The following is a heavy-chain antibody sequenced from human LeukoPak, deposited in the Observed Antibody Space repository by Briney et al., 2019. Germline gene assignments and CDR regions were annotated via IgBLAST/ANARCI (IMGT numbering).Heavy chain of an antibody. V-gene: IGHV3-15*01. CDR2: IKSKRDGETT. CDR3: TSLVGSPTY. CDR1: GFNFQYAW. Sequence: PGGSLRLSCAGSGFNFQYAWMTWVRQAPGKGLEWDGRIKSKRDGETTDYAALVKSRFSISRDDSKNTVYLQMNSLRTEDTAVYYCTSLVGSPTYWGQGTLVIVSS. J-gene: IGHJ4*02. D-gene: IGHD4-23*01.